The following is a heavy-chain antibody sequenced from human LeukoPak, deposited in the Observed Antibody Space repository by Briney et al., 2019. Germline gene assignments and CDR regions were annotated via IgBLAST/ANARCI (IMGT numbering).Heavy chain of an antibody. CDR3: ATQGYYYGSGSFDY. CDR1: GFTFSSYG. J-gene: IGHJ4*02. CDR2: ISYDGSNK. V-gene: IGHV3-30*03. D-gene: IGHD3-10*01. Sequence: PGRSLRLSCAASGFTFSSYGMHWVRQAPGKGLEWVAVISYDGSNKYYADSVKGRFTISRDNSKNTLYLQMNSLRAEDTAAYYCATQGYYYGSGSFDYWGQGTLVTVSS.